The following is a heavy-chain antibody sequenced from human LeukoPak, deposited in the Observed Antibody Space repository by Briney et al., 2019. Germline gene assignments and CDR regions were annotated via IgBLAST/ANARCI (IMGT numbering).Heavy chain of an antibody. Sequence: ASVTVSFKASGYTFTSYGISWVRQAPGQGVEWMGWISAYNGNTNYAQKLQGRVTMTTDTSTSTAYMELRSLRSDDTAVYYCARDSVYYDILTGNDYWGQGTLVTVSS. CDR2: ISAYNGNT. CDR3: ARDSVYYDILTGNDY. V-gene: IGHV1-18*01. CDR1: GYTFTSYG. J-gene: IGHJ4*02. D-gene: IGHD3-9*01.